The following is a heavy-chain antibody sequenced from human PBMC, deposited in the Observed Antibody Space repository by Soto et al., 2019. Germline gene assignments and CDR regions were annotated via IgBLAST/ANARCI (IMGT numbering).Heavy chain of an antibody. D-gene: IGHD5-12*01. CDR3: VRVVAIPGYPDN. Sequence: QVQLVQSGAEVRQPASSVKVSCKTSGGTFSSYAISWVRQAPGQGLEWMGGIVAIVDTSTYAQKFQGRVTITADESTSTVYMELRRLRSDDTAVYYCVRVVAIPGYPDNWGQGTLVTVSS. CDR1: GGTFSSYA. CDR2: IVAIVDTS. J-gene: IGHJ4*02. V-gene: IGHV1-69*12.